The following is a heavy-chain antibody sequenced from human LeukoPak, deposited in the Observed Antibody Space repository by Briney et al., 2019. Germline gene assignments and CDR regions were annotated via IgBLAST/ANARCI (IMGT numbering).Heavy chain of an antibody. CDR2: ISGSGGST. CDR3: AKDHPAARQRGEFDY. D-gene: IGHD6-6*01. CDR1: GFTFSSYA. Sequence: GGSLRLSCAASGFTFSSYAMSWVRQAPGKGLEWVSAISGSGGSTYNADSVKGRFTISRDNSKNTLNLQMNSLRAEATAVYYCAKDHPAARQRGEFDYWGQGTLVTVSS. V-gene: IGHV3-23*01. J-gene: IGHJ4*02.